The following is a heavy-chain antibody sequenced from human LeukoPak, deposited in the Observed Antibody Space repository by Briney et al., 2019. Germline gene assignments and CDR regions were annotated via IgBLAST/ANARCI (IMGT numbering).Heavy chain of an antibody. CDR3: ARGRSGYFHNWFDP. J-gene: IGHJ5*02. CDR1: GGSFSGYY. Sequence: SETLSPTCAVYGGSFSGYYWSWIRQPPGKGLEWIGEINHSGSTNYNPSLKSRVTISVDTSKNQFSLKLSSVTAADTAVYYCARGRSGYFHNWFDPWGQGTLVTVSS. V-gene: IGHV4-34*01. D-gene: IGHD3-22*01. CDR2: INHSGST.